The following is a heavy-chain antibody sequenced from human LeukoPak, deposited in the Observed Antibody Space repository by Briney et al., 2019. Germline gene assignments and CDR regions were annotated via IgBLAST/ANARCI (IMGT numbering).Heavy chain of an antibody. CDR3: ARDRGPSTVKDAFDI. CDR2: IYYSGAT. Sequence: SETLSLTCAVSGGSINSDYWSWIRQPPGKGLEWIGCIYYSGATNYNPSLKSRVTISVDTSKNQFSLKLSSVTAADTAVYYCARDRGPSTVKDAFDIWGQGTMVTVSS. J-gene: IGHJ3*02. V-gene: IGHV4-59*01. D-gene: IGHD4-17*01. CDR1: GGSINSDY.